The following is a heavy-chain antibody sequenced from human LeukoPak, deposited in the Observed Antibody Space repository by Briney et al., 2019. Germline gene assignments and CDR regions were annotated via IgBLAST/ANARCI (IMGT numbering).Heavy chain of an antibody. V-gene: IGHV3-30*02. J-gene: IGHJ5*02. CDR3: AKRGRFAGNWFDP. Sequence: QAGGSLRLSCAASRFTFSSYGMHWVRQAPGKGLEWVAVIWYDGSNKYYADSVKGRFTISRDNSKNTLYLQMNSLRAEDTAVYYCAKRGRFAGNWFDPWGQGTLVTVSS. D-gene: IGHD3-10*01. CDR1: RFTFSSYG. CDR2: IWYDGSNK.